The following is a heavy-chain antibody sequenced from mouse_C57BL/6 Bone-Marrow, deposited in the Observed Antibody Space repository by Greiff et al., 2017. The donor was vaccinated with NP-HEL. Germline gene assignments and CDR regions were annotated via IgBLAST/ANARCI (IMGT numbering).Heavy chain of an antibody. Sequence: EVQLQQSGAELVRPGASVKLSCTASGFNIKDDYMHWVKQRPEQGLEWIGCIDPENGDTEYASKFQGKATITADTSSNTAYLQLSSLTSEDTAVYYCTTDYGSSYPYYAMDYWGQGTSVTVSS. J-gene: IGHJ4*01. CDR3: TTDYGSSYPYYAMDY. V-gene: IGHV14-4*01. D-gene: IGHD1-1*01. CDR2: IDPENGDT. CDR1: GFNIKDDY.